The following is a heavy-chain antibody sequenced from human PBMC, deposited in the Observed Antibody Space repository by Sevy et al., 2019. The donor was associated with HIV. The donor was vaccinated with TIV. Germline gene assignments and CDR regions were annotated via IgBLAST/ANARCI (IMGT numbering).Heavy chain of an antibody. D-gene: IGHD6-19*01. V-gene: IGHV3-23*01. CDR2: ISGSGDNT. CDR3: AKDSSGWHYFDY. J-gene: IGHJ4*02. CDR1: GFMFRTYA. Sequence: GGSLRLSCAASGFMFRTYAMSWVRQAPGKGLEWVSGISGSGDNTYYADSVKGHFTISRDNSKNPLYLQMNSLTADDTAVYFCAKDSSGWHYFDYWGQGTLVTVSS.